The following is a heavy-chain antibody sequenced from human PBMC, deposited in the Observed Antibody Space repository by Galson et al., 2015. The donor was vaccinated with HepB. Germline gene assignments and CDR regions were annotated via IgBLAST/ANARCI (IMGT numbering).Heavy chain of an antibody. CDR2: ISYSGNT. CDR1: GASISSSTYH. D-gene: IGHD3-10*01. J-gene: IGHJ4*02. V-gene: IGHV4-39*01. CDR3: GRYGSGSYFRGGY. Sequence: LSLTCTVSGASISSSTYHWAWIRQPPEKGLEWIGSISYSGNTYYNPSLKSRITISVDTSKNQFSLKLSSVTAADTAVYYCGRYGSGSYFRGGYWGQGTLVTVSS.